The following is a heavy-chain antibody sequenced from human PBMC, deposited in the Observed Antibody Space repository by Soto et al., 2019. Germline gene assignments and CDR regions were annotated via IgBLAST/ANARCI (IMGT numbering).Heavy chain of an antibody. J-gene: IGHJ4*02. CDR3: ARDKITGLFDY. D-gene: IGHD2-8*02. Sequence: SETLSLTCTVSGDSISSSSYFWGWVRQPPGKRPEWIGSTFFGGATYYNPSLKSRVTISVDASRNQFFLNLTSVTAADTVVYYGARDKITGLFDYWGQGTLVTVSS. CDR2: TFFGGAT. V-gene: IGHV4-39*07. CDR1: GDSISSSSYF.